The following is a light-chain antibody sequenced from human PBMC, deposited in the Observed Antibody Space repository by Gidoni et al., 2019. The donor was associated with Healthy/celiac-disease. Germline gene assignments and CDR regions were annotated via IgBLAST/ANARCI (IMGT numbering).Light chain of an antibody. CDR2: WAS. CDR3: QQYYSTPAIT. V-gene: IGKV4-1*01. J-gene: IGKJ5*01. CDR1: QIVLYSSNTKNY. Sequence: DIVMTQSPDSLPVSLGERATLNGKSSQIVLYSSNTKNYLAWYQQKPGKPPKLLIYWASTRESGVPDRFSGSGSGTDFTLTISSLQAEDVAVYYCQQYYSTPAITFGQGTRLEIK.